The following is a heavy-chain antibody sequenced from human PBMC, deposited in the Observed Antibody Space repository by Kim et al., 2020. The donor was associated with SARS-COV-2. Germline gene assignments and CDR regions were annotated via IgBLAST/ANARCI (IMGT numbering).Heavy chain of an antibody. CDR3: AKELDRYSSGWYYFDY. V-gene: IGHV3-30*18. Sequence: GGSLRLSCAASGFTFSSYGMHWVRQAPGKGLEWVAVISYDGSNKYYADSVKGRFTISRDNSKNTLYLQMNSLRAEDTAVYYCAKELDRYSSGWYYFDYWGRGTLVTVSS. CDR1: GFTFSSYG. J-gene: IGHJ4*02. CDR2: ISYDGSNK. D-gene: IGHD6-19*01.